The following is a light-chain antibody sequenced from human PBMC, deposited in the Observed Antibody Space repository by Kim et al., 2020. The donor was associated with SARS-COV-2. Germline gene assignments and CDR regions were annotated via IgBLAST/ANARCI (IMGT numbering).Light chain of an antibody. V-gene: IGLV1-51*01. CDR1: SCTVSTNY. Sequence: NVTISCSGSSCTVSTNYDLVYRQHPGTVPKVLIYDSNKRASEIPHRCSGAKSGTSGIMDVTGLKTGDEAEYYGGTSGSSLSVSRFAGGTQLTVL. J-gene: IGLJ3*02. CDR2: DSN. CDR3: GTSGSSLSVSR.